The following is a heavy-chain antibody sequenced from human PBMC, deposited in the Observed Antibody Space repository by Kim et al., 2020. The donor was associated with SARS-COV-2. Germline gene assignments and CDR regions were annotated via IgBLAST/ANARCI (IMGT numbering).Heavy chain of an antibody. D-gene: IGHD2-15*01. CDR3: ARDCSGGSCNRQNVDY. V-gene: IGHV1-46*01. CDR2: INPSGGST. Sequence: ASVKVSCKASGYTFTSYYMHWVRQAPGKGLEWMGIINPSGGSTSYAQKFQARVTMTRDTSTSTVYMALSSLRSEDTAVYYCARDCSGGSCNRQNVDYWGQATLVTVSS. CDR1: GYTFTSYY. J-gene: IGHJ4*02.